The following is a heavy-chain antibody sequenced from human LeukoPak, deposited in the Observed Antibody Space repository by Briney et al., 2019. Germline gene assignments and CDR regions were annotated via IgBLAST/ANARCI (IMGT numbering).Heavy chain of an antibody. CDR2: MNPNSGNT. V-gene: IGHV1-8*01. CDR3: ARALREWLLSYWFDP. CDR1: GYTSTSYD. D-gene: IGHD3-3*01. Sequence: ASVKVSCKAPGYTSTSYDINWVRQATGQGLEWMGWMNPNSGNTGYAQKFQGRVTMTRNTSISTAYMELSSLRSEDTAVYYCARALREWLLSYWFDPWGQGTLVTVSP. J-gene: IGHJ5*02.